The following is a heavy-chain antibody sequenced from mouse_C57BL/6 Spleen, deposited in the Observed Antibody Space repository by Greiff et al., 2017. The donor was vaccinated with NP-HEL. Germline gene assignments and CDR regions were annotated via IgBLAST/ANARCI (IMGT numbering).Heavy chain of an antibody. V-gene: IGHV1-22*01. J-gene: IGHJ2*01. CDR3: ARGGDSFDY. CDR1: GYTFTDYN. D-gene: IGHD2-13*01. Sequence: EVQLQQSGPELVKPGASVKMSCKASGYTFTDYNMHWVKQSHGKSLEWIGYINPNNGGTSYNQKFKGKATLTVNKSSSTAYMQLSSLTSEDSAVYFCARGGDSFDYWGQGTTLTVSS. CDR2: INPNNGGT.